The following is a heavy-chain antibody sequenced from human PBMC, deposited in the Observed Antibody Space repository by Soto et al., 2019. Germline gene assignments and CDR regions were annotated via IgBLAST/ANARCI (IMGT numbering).Heavy chain of an antibody. CDR3: ARGPGGPDGPGDY. J-gene: IGHJ4*02. Sequence: QVQLVQSGAEVKKPGASVKVSCKASGYTFTSYAMHWVRQAPGQRLEWMGWINAGNGNTKYSQKFQGRVTITRDTTVSTAYNELSSLTSEDPAVYYCARGPGGPDGPGDYWGQGTLGTVSS. V-gene: IGHV1-3*01. CDR1: GYTFTSYA. D-gene: IGHD2-15*01. CDR2: INAGNGNT.